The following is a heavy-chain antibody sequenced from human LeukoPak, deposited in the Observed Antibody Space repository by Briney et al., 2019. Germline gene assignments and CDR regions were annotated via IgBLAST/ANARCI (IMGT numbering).Heavy chain of an antibody. CDR2: INPNSGGT. Sequence: ASVKVSCKASGYTFTGYYMHWVRQAPGQGLEWMGWINPNSGGTNYAQKFQGRVTMTRDTSISTAYMELSRLRSDDTAVYYCARAGSEYYYDSKLGYWGQGTLVTVSS. V-gene: IGHV1-2*02. J-gene: IGHJ4*02. CDR1: GYTFTGYY. CDR3: ARAGSEYYYDSKLGY. D-gene: IGHD3-22*01.